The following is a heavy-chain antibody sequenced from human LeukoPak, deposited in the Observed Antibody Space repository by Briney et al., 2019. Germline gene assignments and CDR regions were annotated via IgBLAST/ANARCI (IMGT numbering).Heavy chain of an antibody. CDR3: ARGQTSYYHYYGLDV. V-gene: IGHV1-18*01. Sequence: GASVKVSCKASGYTFTSYGISWVRQAPGQGLEWMGWISAYNGNTNYAQKFQGRVTMTRDTSITTAYMELSSLRSEDTAVYYCARGQTSYYHYYGLDVWGQGTTVTVSS. J-gene: IGHJ6*02. CDR2: ISAYNGNT. CDR1: GYTFTSYG.